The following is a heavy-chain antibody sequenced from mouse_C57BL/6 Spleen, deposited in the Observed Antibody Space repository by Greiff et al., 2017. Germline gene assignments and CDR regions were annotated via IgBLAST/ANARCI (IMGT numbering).Heavy chain of an antibody. CDR1: GYTFTSYW. CDR2: INPSSGYT. D-gene: IGHD2-4*01. CDR3: ARGNDYDGAWFAY. V-gene: IGHV1-7*01. Sequence: QVQLQQSGAELAKPGASVKLSCKASGYTFTSYWMHWVKQRPGQGLEWIGYINPSSGYTKYNQKFKDKATLTADKSSSTAYMQLSSLTYEDAAVYYYARGNDYDGAWFAYWGQGTLVTVSA. J-gene: IGHJ3*01.